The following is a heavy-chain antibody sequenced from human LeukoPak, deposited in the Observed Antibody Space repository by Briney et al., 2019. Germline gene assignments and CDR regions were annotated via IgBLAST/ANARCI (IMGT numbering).Heavy chain of an antibody. CDR3: ASGVGEFFPDAFNI. D-gene: IGHD3-10*01. V-gene: IGHV4-34*01. CDR2: INHRGGT. CDR1: GGSFSDYS. J-gene: IGHJ3*02. Sequence: SETLSLTCAVFGGSFSDYSWTWIRQTPGKGLEWIGEINHRGGTNHNPSLKSRLTISVDTSKNQFSLNLTSVTAADTAVYYCASGVGEFFPDAFNIWGQGTMVGVFS.